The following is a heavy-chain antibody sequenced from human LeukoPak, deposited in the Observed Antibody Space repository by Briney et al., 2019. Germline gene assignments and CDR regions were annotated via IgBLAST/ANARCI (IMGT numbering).Heavy chain of an antibody. CDR2: ISSSSSYI. J-gene: IGHJ3*02. D-gene: IGHD3-16*01. V-gene: IGHV3-21*01. Sequence: GGSLRLSCAASGFTFSSYSMNWVRQAPGKGLEWVSSISSSSSYIYYADSVKGRFTISRDNAKNSLYLQMNSLRAEDTAVYYCARVNLGDAFDIWGQGTMVTVSS. CDR3: ARVNLGDAFDI. CDR1: GFTFSSYS.